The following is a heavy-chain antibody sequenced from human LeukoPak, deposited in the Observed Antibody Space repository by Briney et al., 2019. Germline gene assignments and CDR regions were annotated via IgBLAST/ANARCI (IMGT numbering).Heavy chain of an antibody. Sequence: PGGSLRLSCAASGFTFSSYAMSWVRQAPGKGLEWVSAIGGSGGSTYYADSVKGRFTISRDNSKNTLYLQMNSLRAEDTAVYYRATLLWFGESQNYWGQGTLVTVSS. CDR1: GFTFSSYA. CDR2: IGGSGGST. J-gene: IGHJ4*02. V-gene: IGHV3-23*01. D-gene: IGHD3-10*01. CDR3: ATLLWFGESQNY.